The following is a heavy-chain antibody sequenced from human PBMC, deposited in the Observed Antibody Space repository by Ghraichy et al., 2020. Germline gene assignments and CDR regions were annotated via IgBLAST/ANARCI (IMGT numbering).Heavy chain of an antibody. Sequence: SVKVSCKASGGTFSSYAISWVRQAPGQGLEWMGGIIPIFGTANYAQKFQGRVTITADKSTSTAYMELSSLRSEDTAVYYCARDLETGPGYYYYMDVWGKGTTVTVSS. CDR2: IIPIFGTA. V-gene: IGHV1-69*06. J-gene: IGHJ6*03. CDR3: ARDLETGPGYYYYMDV. CDR1: GGTFSSYA.